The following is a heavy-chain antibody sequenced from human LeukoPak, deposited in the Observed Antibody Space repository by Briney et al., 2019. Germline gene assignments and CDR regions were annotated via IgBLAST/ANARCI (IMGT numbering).Heavy chain of an antibody. CDR2: IYTSGST. D-gene: IGHD3-22*01. CDR1: GGSISSYY. CDR3: ASLAVEYYYDSSGYYYGGD. Sequence: SETLSLTCTVSGGSISSYYWSWIRQPAGKGLEWIGRIYTSGSTNYNSSLKSRVTMSVDTSKNQFSLKLSSVTAANTAVYYCASLAVEYYYDSSGYYYGGDWGQGTLVTVSS. V-gene: IGHV4-4*07. J-gene: IGHJ4*02.